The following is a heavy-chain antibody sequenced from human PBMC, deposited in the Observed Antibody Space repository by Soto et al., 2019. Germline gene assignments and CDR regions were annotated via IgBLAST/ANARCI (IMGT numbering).Heavy chain of an antibody. Sequence: EVQLVEIGGGMIQPGGSLRLSCAVSGFSVSSNYMSWVRQAPGKGLEWVSLIYSGGTTSYADSVKGRFIISRDSSKNTLFLQMNSLRVEDTAVYYCARRYIVGVTGDYWGQGTLVTVSS. CDR2: IYSGGTT. CDR1: GFSVSSNY. J-gene: IGHJ4*02. CDR3: ARRYIVGVTGDY. V-gene: IGHV3-53*02. D-gene: IGHD1-26*01.